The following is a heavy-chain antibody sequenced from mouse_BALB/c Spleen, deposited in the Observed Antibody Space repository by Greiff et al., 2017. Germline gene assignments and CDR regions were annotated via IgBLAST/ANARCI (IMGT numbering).Heavy chain of an antibody. CDR3: ASVKNGNSWFAY. J-gene: IGHJ3*01. CDR1: GYTFTSYT. V-gene: IGHV1-4*01. Sequence: VKLMESGAELARPGASVKMSCKASGYTFTSYTMHWVKQRPGQGLEWIGYINPSSGYTNYNQKFKDKATLTADKSSSTAYMQLSSLTSEDSAVYYCASVKNGNSWFAYWGQGTLVTVSA. D-gene: IGHD2-1*01. CDR2: INPSSGYT.